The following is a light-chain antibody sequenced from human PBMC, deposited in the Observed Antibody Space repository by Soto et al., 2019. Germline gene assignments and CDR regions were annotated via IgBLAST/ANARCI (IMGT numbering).Light chain of an antibody. CDR1: QSVSSSY. CDR2: GAS. Sequence: PGARATLSCRASQSVSSSYLAWYQQKPGQAPRLLIYGASSRATGIPDRFSGSGSGTDFTLTISRLEPEDFAVYYCQQYTTFGQGTKVEIK. CDR3: QQYTT. V-gene: IGKV3-20*01. J-gene: IGKJ1*01.